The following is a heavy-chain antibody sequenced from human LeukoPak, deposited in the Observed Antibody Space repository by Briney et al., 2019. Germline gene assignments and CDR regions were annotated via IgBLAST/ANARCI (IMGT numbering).Heavy chain of an antibody. D-gene: IGHD3-10*01. J-gene: IGHJ4*02. CDR2: IKQDGSDK. CDR1: GFTFSTYW. CDR3: ARDGQALLWFGELSRFDY. V-gene: IGHV3-7*01. Sequence: PGGSLRLSCAASGFTFSTYWMSCVRQAPGKGLEWVANIKQDGSDKYYMDSVKGRFTISRENAKNSLYVQMNSLRAEDTAVYYCARDGQALLWFGELSRFDYWGQGTLVTVSS.